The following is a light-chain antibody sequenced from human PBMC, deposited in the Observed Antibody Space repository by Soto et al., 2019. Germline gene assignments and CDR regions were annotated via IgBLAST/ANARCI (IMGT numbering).Light chain of an antibody. Sequence: DIQMTQSPSSLSASVGDRVTITCRASQTINNYLNWYQQKPGKAPKLLIYAASSLQSGVPSRFGGSGSGTDFTLTISSLQPEDFATYYCQHSYTTLFTFGPWTKVDSK. CDR1: QTINNY. J-gene: IGKJ3*01. CDR2: AAS. V-gene: IGKV1-39*01. CDR3: QHSYTTLFT.